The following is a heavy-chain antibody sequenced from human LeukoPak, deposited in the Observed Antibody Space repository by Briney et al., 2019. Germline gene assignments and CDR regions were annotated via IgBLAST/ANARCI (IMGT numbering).Heavy chain of an antibody. CDR2: ISGSGDDT. V-gene: IGHV3-23*01. J-gene: IGHJ4*02. CDR3: AKDLPPDY. CDR1: GFTFSSYA. Sequence: GGSLRLSCAASGFTFSSYAMSWVRQEPGKGPEWVSAISGSGDDTYYADSVKGRFTISRDNSKNTLNLQMSSLRREDTAVYYCAKDLPPDYWGQGTLVTVSS.